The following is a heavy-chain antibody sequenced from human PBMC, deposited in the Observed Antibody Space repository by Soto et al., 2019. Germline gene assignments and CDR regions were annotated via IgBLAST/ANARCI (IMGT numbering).Heavy chain of an antibody. CDR1: GGSISSGGYY. CDR3: ARDPPDCSGGSCYHRLDP. CDR2: IYYSGST. V-gene: IGHV4-31*03. J-gene: IGHJ5*02. Sequence: SETLSLTCTVSGGSISSGGYYWSWIRQHPGKGLEWIGYIYYSGSTYYNPSLKSRVTISVDTSKNQSSLKLSSVTAADTAVYYCARDPPDCSGGSCYHRLDPWGQGTLVTVSS. D-gene: IGHD2-15*01.